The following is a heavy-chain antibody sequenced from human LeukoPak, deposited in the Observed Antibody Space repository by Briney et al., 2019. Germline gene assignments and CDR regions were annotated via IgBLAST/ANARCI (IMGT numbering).Heavy chain of an antibody. Sequence: GKSLRLSCAASGFTFSNYAMHWVRQAPGKGLESVTLISSGGTYEYYADSVKGRFTISRDNSKNTLYLQLNSLRAEDTAVYYCARDSTYYYDSGSSGPHYFDNWGQGTLVTVSS. J-gene: IGHJ4*02. CDR1: GFTFSNYA. V-gene: IGHV3-30*01. D-gene: IGHD3-10*01. CDR3: ARDSTYYYDSGSSGPHYFDN. CDR2: ISSGGTYE.